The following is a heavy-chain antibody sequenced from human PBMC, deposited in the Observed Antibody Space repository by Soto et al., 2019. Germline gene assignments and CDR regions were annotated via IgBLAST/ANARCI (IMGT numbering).Heavy chain of an antibody. J-gene: IGHJ4*02. V-gene: IGHV1-3*01. CDR3: ARGPVGDGYVFDY. D-gene: IGHD3-16*01. CDR2: INAGNGNT. CDR1: GYTFTSYA. Sequence: ASVKVSCKASGYTFTSYAMHWVRQAPGQRLEWMGWINAGNGNTKYSQKSQGRVTITRDTSASTAYMELSSLRSEDTAVYYCARGPVGDGYVFDYWGQGTLVTVSS.